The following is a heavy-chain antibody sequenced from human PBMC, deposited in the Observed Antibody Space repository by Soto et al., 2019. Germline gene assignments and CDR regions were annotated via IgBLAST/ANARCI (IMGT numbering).Heavy chain of an antibody. V-gene: IGHV3-23*01. CDR1: GFTFSSYA. J-gene: IGHJ1*01. CDR2: ISGSGGST. D-gene: IGHD3-22*01. Sequence: GGSLRLSCAASGFTFSSYAMSWVRQAPGKGLEWVSAISGSGGSTYYADSVKGRFTISRDNSKNTLYLQMNSLRAEDTAVYYCAKDHSEYYDSSRYSQTHWGQGTLVTVSS. CDR3: AKDHSEYYDSSRYSQTH.